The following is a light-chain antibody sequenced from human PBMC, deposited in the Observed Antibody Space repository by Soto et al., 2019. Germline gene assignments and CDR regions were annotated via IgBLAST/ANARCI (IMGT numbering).Light chain of an antibody. CDR2: DAS. CDR3: QQYAYSPLT. Sequence: EIVLTQSPGTLSLSPGEGATLSCRASQTVGKNYLGWYQQKPGQAPRLLIYDASSRATGIPDRFSGGGSGTDYTLTINRLEPEDFAVYYCQQYAYSPLTFGGGPKVEIK. CDR1: QTVGKNY. V-gene: IGKV3-20*01. J-gene: IGKJ4*01.